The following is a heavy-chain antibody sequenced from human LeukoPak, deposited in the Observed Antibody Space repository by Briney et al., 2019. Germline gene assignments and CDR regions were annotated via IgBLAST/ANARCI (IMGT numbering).Heavy chain of an antibody. CDR2: IIPIFGTA. J-gene: IGHJ4*02. CDR3: ATYMLRDNWNVHTFDS. D-gene: IGHD1-1*01. Sequence: SVKVSCKASGGTFITYTINGVRQAPGQGLEWMGGIIPIFGTANYAQKFQGRITITTDDSTSTAYMELSSLRSEDTAVYYCATYMLRDNWNVHTFDSWGQGTLVTVSS. V-gene: IGHV1-69*05. CDR1: GGTFITYT.